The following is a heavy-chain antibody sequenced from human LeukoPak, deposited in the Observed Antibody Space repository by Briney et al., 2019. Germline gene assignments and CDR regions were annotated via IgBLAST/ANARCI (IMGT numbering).Heavy chain of an antibody. Sequence: PSETLSLTCTVSGGSISSYYWSWIRQPAGKGLEWIGRIYTSGSTNYNPSLKSRVTMSVDTSKNQSSLKLSSVTAADTAVYYCAREPLVTAISGGFDPWGQGTLVTVSS. CDR3: AREPLVTAISGGFDP. CDR1: GGSISSYY. D-gene: IGHD2-21*02. J-gene: IGHJ5*02. CDR2: IYTSGST. V-gene: IGHV4-4*07.